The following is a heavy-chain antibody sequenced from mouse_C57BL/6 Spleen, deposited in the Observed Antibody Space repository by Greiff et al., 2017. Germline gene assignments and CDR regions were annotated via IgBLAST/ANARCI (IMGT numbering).Heavy chain of an antibody. CDR1: GFNIKDYY. Sequence: DVQLQESGAELVKPGASVKLSCTASGFNIKDYYMHWVKQRTEQGLEWIGRIDPEDGETKYAPKFQGKATITADTSSNTAYLQLSSLTSEDTAVYYCARDYGSSYGDAWFAYWGQGTLVTVSA. V-gene: IGHV14-2*01. D-gene: IGHD1-1*01. J-gene: IGHJ3*01. CDR2: IDPEDGET. CDR3: ARDYGSSYGDAWFAY.